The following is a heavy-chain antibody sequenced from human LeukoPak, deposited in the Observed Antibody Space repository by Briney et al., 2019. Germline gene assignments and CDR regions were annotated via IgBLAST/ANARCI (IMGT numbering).Heavy chain of an antibody. CDR1: GGSISSSSYY. V-gene: IGHV4-39*01. Sequence: PSETLSLTCTVSGGSISSSSYYWGWIRQPPGKGLEWIGSIYYSGSTYYNPSLKSRVTISVDTSKNQFSLKLSSVTAADTAVYYCARTTVTALVIDYWGQGTLVTVSS. CDR2: IYYSGST. D-gene: IGHD4-17*01. J-gene: IGHJ4*02. CDR3: ARTTVTALVIDY.